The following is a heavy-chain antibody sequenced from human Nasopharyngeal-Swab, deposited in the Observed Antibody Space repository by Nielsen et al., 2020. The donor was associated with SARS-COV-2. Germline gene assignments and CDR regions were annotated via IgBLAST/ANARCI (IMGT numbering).Heavy chain of an antibody. J-gene: IGHJ4*02. CDR3: AASQWGEYFDY. CDR1: GSTLTDIS. Sequence: ASVKVSCKVSGSTLTDISMHWVRQAPGRGLEWVGGFDPEDGETIYAQKFQGRVTMTEDTSIDTAYMELRSLRSEDTAVYYCAASQWGEYFDYWGQGTLVSVSS. CDR2: FDPEDGET. D-gene: IGHD3-16*01. V-gene: IGHV1-24*01.